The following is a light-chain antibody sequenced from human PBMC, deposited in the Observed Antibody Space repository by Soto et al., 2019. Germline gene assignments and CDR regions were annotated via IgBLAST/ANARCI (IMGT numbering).Light chain of an antibody. CDR2: DAS. CDR3: QQYYSYPLT. V-gene: IGKV1-8*01. CDR1: QGISSY. Sequence: IRMTQSPSSFSASTGDRVTITCRASQGISSYLAWYQQKPGKAPKLLIYDASTLQSGVPSRFSGSGSGTDFTLTISCLQSEDFATYYCQQYYSYPLTFGQGTKLEIK. J-gene: IGKJ2*01.